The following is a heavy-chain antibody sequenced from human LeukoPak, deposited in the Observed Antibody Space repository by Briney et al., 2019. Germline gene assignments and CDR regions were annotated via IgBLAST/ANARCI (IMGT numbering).Heavy chain of an antibody. CDR1: GGSIINYY. J-gene: IGHJ3*02. Sequence: PSETLSLTCTVSGGSIINYYWSWIRQPPGKGLECIGHISYSGNTNYNSSLRSRVTISVDTSNNQFSLRLSSVTAADTAVYYCARDSDTGNYFEDTFAIWCQGTMVTVSS. D-gene: IGHD3-10*01. V-gene: IGHV4-59*01. CDR3: ARDSDTGNYFEDTFAI. CDR2: ISYSGNT.